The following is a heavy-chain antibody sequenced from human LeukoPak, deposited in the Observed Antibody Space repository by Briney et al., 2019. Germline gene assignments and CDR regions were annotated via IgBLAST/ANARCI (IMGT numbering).Heavy chain of an antibody. CDR3: ARDGRYCSTTSCQGWFDP. D-gene: IGHD2-2*01. Sequence: SETLSLTCSVSGGSISSGGYYWNWIRQHPGKGLEWIGYIYHSGSTNYNPSRKSRITISVDTSENQFSLKLKSVTAADMDVYYCARDGRYCSTTSCQGWFDPWGQGTLVTVSS. CDR2: IYHSGST. CDR1: GGSISSGGYY. J-gene: IGHJ5*02. V-gene: IGHV4-31*03.